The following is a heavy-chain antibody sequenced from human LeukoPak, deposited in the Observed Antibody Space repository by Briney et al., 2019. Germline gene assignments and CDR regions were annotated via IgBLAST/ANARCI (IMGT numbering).Heavy chain of an antibody. CDR3: ARNTSGNWFDT. J-gene: IGHJ5*02. CDR2: LYNSVST. CDR1: GSPISSGDY. Sequence: SETLSLTCTVSGSPISSGDYWGWIRQPPGKGLEWIGSLYNSVSTHYNPSFKSRVTMSVDTSKNQFSLKLRFVTDADTSVYYCARNTSGNWFDTWSQGTLVTVS. V-gene: IGHV4-38-2*02.